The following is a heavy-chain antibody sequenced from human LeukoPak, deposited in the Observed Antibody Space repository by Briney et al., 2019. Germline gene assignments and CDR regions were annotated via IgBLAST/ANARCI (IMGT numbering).Heavy chain of an antibody. D-gene: IGHD5-18*01. CDR2: IYDSGST. J-gene: IGHJ4*02. CDR1: GDSISSSNW. V-gene: IGHV4-4*02. Sequence: SETLSLTCAVSGDSISSSNWWTWVRQPPGKGLEWIGEIYDSGSTNYNPSLKSRVTISVDKSKNQFSLQLNSVTAADTAVYYCARQSAYSNGFDYWGQGTLVTVSS. CDR3: ARQSAYSNGFDY.